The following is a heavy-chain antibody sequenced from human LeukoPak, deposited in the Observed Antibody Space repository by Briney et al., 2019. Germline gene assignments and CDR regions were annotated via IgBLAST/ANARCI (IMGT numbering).Heavy chain of an antibody. CDR2: ISDSGGST. V-gene: IGHV3-23*01. D-gene: IGHD3-22*01. CDR1: GFTVSSNY. CDR3: ANNGYYDSSGYLN. J-gene: IGHJ4*02. Sequence: GGSLRLSCAASGFTVSSNYMSWVRQAPGKGLEWVSGISDSGGSTFHAESVKGRFTISRDNSKNTLYLQMNSLRAEDTAVYYCANNGYYDSSGYLNGGQGTLVTVSS.